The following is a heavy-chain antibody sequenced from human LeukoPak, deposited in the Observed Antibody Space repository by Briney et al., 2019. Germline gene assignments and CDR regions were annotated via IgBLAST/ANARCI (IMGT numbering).Heavy chain of an antibody. V-gene: IGHV4-34*01. D-gene: IGHD2-2*01. CDR3: ARGGCSSISCSRFDP. CDR1: GGSFSGYW. J-gene: IGHJ5*02. CDR2: TNQGGSA. Sequence: SETLSLTCVVSGGSFSGYWWTWIRQTPGRGLEWIGETNQGGSANYNPSLKSRVTLSLDTSKNHFSLRLTSVTAADTAVYYCARGGCSSISCSRFDPWGQGTPVTVSS.